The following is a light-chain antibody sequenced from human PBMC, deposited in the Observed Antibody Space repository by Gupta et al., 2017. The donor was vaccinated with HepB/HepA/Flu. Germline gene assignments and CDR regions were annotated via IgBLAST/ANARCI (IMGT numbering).Light chain of an antibody. Sequence: QSVLTQPPSLSGAPGPRVTISCTGSSANIGAGYDVHWYQQLPGTAPKLLIYGNSNRPSGVPDRFSGSKSGASASLAISGLQAEDEADYYCQSYDSSLSGWVFGGGTKLTVL. V-gene: IGLV1-40*01. CDR1: SANIGAGYD. CDR3: QSYDSSLSGWV. J-gene: IGLJ3*02. CDR2: GNS.